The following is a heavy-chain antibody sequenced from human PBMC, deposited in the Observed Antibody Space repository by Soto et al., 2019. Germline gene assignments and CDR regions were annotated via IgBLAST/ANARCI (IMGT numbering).Heavy chain of an antibody. CDR2: ISGSGGGT. CDR1: GFTFSSYA. J-gene: IGHJ4*02. CDR3: AKLVDRDF. Sequence: PGGSLRLSCAASGFTFSSYALSWVRQAPGRGLGWVSSISGSGGGTYYADSVKGRFTISRDNSKNTLYLQMNSLRADDTAVYYCAKLVDRDFWGQGTLVTVSS. V-gene: IGHV3-23*01. D-gene: IGHD5-12*01.